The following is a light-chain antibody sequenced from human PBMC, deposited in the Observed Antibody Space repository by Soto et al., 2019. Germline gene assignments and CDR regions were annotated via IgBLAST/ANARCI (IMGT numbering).Light chain of an antibody. V-gene: IGLV2-14*01. Sequence: QSALTQPASVSGSPGQSITISCTGTSSDVGGYNYVSWYQQHPGKAPKLMIYEVSNWPSGVSNRFSGSKSGNTASLTISGLQAEDEADYYCSSYKSSSTLYVLGTGTKV. CDR2: EVS. CDR3: SSYKSSSTLYV. CDR1: SSDVGGYNY. J-gene: IGLJ1*01.